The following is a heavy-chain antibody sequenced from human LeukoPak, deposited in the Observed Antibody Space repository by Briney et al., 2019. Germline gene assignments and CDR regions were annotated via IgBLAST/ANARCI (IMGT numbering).Heavy chain of an antibody. CDR1: GGSISSSNW. CDR3: ARAFRTIFGVVIIYEPCFDY. V-gene: IGHV4-4*02. Sequence: SETLSLTCAVSGGSISSSNWWSWVRPPPGKGLEWIGEIYHSGSTNYNPSLKSRVTISVDKPKNQFSLKLSSVTAADTAVYYCARAFRTIFGVVIIYEPCFDYWGQGTLVTVSS. CDR2: IYHSGST. J-gene: IGHJ4*02. D-gene: IGHD3-3*01.